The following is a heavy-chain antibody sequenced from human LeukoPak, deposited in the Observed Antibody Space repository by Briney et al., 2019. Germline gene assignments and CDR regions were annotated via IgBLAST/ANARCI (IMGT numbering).Heavy chain of an antibody. Sequence: GYLRLSCAASGFTFSSYWMSWVRQAPGKGLEWVANIKQDGSEKYYVDSVKGRFTISRDNAKNSLYLQMNSLRAEDTAVYYCARDYDYYYYGMDVWGQGTTVTVSS. V-gene: IGHV3-7*01. J-gene: IGHJ6*02. CDR2: IKQDGSEK. D-gene: IGHD3-16*01. CDR1: GFTFSSYW. CDR3: ARDYDYYYYGMDV.